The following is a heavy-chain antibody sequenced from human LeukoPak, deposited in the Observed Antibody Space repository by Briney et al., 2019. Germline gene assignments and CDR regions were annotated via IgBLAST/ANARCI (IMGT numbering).Heavy chain of an antibody. Sequence: SETLSLTCTVSGGSISRYFWSWIRQPPGKGLEWIGYIYYSGNTNYNPSLESRVTISVDTSKNQFSLKLSSVTAADTAVYYCARFGDLSLSYFDYWGQGTLVTVSS. CDR1: GGSISRYF. V-gene: IGHV4-59*01. CDR3: ARFGDLSLSYFDY. J-gene: IGHJ4*02. CDR2: IYYSGNT. D-gene: IGHD3-16*01.